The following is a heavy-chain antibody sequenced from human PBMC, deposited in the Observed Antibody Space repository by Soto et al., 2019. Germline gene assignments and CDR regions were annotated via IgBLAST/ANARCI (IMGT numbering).Heavy chain of an antibody. V-gene: IGHV3-9*01. J-gene: IGHJ3*02. CDR2: ISWNSGSI. CDR3: AKDSDWYSSGWQNAFDI. CDR1: GFTFDDYA. Sequence: GGSLRLSCAASGFTFDDYAMHWVRQAPGKGLEWVSGISWNSGSIGYADSVKGRFTISRDNAKNSLYLQMNSLRAEDTALYYCAKDSDWYSSGWQNAFDIWGQGTMVTVSS. D-gene: IGHD6-19*01.